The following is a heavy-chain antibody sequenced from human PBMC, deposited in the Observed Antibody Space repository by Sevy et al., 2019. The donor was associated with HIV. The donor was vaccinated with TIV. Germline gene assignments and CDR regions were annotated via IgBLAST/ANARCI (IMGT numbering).Heavy chain of an antibody. CDR3: VRGGSDAFDI. J-gene: IGHJ3*02. CDR1: GFTFSSYD. Sequence: GGSLRLSCAASGFTFSSYDMHWVRHSTGKGLEWASAIGTVGETRYAGSVKGRFTISIENTKKSLYLQMNSLRGVDTAVYYCVRGGSDAFDIWGQGTMVTVSS. D-gene: IGHD5-12*01. V-gene: IGHV3-13*04. CDR2: IGTVGET.